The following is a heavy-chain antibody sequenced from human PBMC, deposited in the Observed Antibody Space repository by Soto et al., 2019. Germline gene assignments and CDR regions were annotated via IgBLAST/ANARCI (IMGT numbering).Heavy chain of an antibody. Sequence: DVQLLESGGGLVQPGGSLRLSCAVSGVTLSDYGMSWVRQAPGEGLEWVSSIRLAAGNTHYADSVRGRFTISRDNLKNILYLQMNYLRAEDTALYYCAKSTYCAGDCYSKDFDAWGQGTLVTVS. J-gene: IGHJ4*02. CDR3: AKSTYCAGDCYSKDFDA. V-gene: IGHV3-23*01. CDR2: IRLAAGNT. D-gene: IGHD2-21*02. CDR1: GVTLSDYG.